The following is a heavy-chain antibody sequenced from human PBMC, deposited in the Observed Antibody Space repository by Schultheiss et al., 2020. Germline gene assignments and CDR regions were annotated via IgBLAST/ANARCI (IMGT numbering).Heavy chain of an antibody. D-gene: IGHD6-19*01. CDR1: GFTFSSYG. CDR2: ISYDGSNK. Sequence: GGSLRLSCAASGFTFSSYGMHWVRQAPGKGLEWVAVISYDGSNKYYADSVKGRSTISRDNSKNTLYLQMNSLRAEDTAVYYCAREVAVAGTRFYYYYGMDVWGPGTTVTVPS. J-gene: IGHJ6*02. V-gene: IGHV3-30*03. CDR3: AREVAVAGTRFYYYYGMDV.